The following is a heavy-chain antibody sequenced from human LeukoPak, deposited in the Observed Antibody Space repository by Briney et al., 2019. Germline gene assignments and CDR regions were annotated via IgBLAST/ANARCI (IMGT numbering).Heavy chain of an antibody. CDR2: INHSGST. CDR1: GGSFSGYF. J-gene: IGHJ4*02. Sequence: SETLSLTCAVYGGSFSGYFWSWIRQPPGKGLEWIGEINHSGSTNYNPSLKSRVTISVDTSKNQFSLKLSSVTAADTAVYYCARTQGYSSSSLSLGYWGQGTLVTVSS. D-gene: IGHD6-6*01. V-gene: IGHV4-34*01. CDR3: ARTQGYSSSSLSLGY.